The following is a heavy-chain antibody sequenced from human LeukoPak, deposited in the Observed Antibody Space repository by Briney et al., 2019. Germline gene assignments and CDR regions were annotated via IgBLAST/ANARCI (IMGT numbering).Heavy chain of an antibody. V-gene: IGHV1-69*06. CDR3: ARLMVYYFDY. CDR1: GGTFSSYA. J-gene: IGHJ4*02. CDR2: IIPIFGTA. Sequence: SVKVSGKASGGTFSSYAISWVRQAPGQGLEWMGGIIPIFGTANYAQKFQGRVTITADKSTSTAYMELSSLRSEDTAVYYCARLMVYYFDYWGQGTLVTVSS. D-gene: IGHD3-10*01.